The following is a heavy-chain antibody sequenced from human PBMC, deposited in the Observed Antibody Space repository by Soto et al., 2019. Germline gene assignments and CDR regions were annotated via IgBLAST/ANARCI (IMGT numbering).Heavy chain of an antibody. CDR1: GYTFTSYG. CDR3: ARGLRDSTYYYDSSGCYYYGMDV. V-gene: IGHV1-18*01. Sequence: RASVKVSCKASGYTFTSYGISWVRQAPGQGLEWMGWISAYNGNTNYAQKLQGRVTITADESTSTAYMELSSLRSEDTAVYYCARGLRDSTYYYDSSGCYYYGMDVWGQGTTVTVSS. J-gene: IGHJ6*02. CDR2: ISAYNGNT. D-gene: IGHD3-22*01.